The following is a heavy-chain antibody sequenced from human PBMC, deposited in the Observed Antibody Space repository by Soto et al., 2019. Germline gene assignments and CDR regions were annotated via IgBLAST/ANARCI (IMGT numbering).Heavy chain of an antibody. Sequence: GGSLRLSCAASGFTFTDYAMSWVRQAPGKGLEWVSTISGSGGSTFYADSVKGRFTISRDNLRNTLYLQMNSLRAEDSAVYYCAKPAQCRSTSCYRVWFDPWGEGTTVTVYS. V-gene: IGHV3-23*01. CDR2: ISGSGGST. CDR1: GFTFTDYA. CDR3: AKPAQCRSTSCYRVWFDP. D-gene: IGHD2-2*02. J-gene: IGHJ5*02.